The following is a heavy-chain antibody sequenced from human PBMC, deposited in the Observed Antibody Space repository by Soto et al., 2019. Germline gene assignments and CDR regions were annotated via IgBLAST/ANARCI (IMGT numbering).Heavy chain of an antibody. V-gene: IGHV3-23*01. J-gene: IGHJ3*02. Sequence: EVQLLESGGGLVQPGGSLRLSCAASGFTFSSYAMSWVRQAPGKGLEWVSAISGSGGSTYYADSVKGRFTISRDNSKNTLYLQMNSMRAEDTALYYCGKCAPGIAAAGYAFDIWGQGTMVTVSS. D-gene: IGHD6-13*01. CDR2: ISGSGGST. CDR1: GFTFSSYA. CDR3: GKCAPGIAAAGYAFDI.